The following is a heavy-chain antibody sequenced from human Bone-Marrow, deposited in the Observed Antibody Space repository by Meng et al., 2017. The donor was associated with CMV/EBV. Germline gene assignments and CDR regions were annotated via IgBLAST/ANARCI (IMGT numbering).Heavy chain of an antibody. CDR1: GYEITRYD. J-gene: IGHJ4*02. CDR2: MNPISGEK. V-gene: IGHV1-8*01. CDR3: TRGFGEPWGRDY. D-gene: IGHD3-10*01. Sequence: CRVLGYEITRYDSNGVGQGTGQGLEWIGLMNPISGEKVYAEKFQGRITMTRDTSKSTANMERSRLRSEDTAVYYCTRGFGEPWGRDYWGQGTLVTVSS.